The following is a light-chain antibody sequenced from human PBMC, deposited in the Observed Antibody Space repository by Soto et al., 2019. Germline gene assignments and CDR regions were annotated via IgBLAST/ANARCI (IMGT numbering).Light chain of an antibody. J-gene: IGKJ1*01. CDR3: QQYNNWPPWT. Sequence: EIVMTQSPATLSVSPGERATLSCRASQSISSNLAWYQQKPGQAPRLLIYGESTRATGIPARFSGSGSGTEFALTISRLQSEDIAVYYCQQYNNWPPWTFGQGTKVEIK. CDR1: QSISSN. CDR2: GES. V-gene: IGKV3D-15*01.